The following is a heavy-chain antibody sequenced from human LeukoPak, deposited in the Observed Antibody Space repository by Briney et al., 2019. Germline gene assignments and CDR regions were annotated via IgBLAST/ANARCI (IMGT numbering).Heavy chain of an antibody. Sequence: EASVKFSCKASGYTFTSYDINWVRQATGQGLEWMGWMNPNSGNTGYAQKFQGRVTITRNTSISTAYMELRSLRSDDTAVYYCATGDGYSSSFEYWGQGTLVIVSS. CDR1: GYTFTSYD. CDR3: ATGDGYSSSFEY. D-gene: IGHD5-24*01. J-gene: IGHJ4*02. CDR2: MNPNSGNT. V-gene: IGHV1-8*03.